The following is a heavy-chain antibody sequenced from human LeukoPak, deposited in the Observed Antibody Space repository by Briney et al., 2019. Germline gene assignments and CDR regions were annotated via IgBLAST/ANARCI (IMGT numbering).Heavy chain of an antibody. D-gene: IGHD5-12*01. V-gene: IGHV3-30-3*01. CDR2: ISYDGSNK. Sequence: PGRSLRLSCAASGFTFSSYAMHWVRQAPGKGLGWVAVISYDGSNKYYADSVKGRFTISRDNSKNTLYLQMNSLRAEDTAVYYCARVMEWLRLGYGMDVWGQGTTVTVSS. J-gene: IGHJ6*02. CDR1: GFTFSSYA. CDR3: ARVMEWLRLGYGMDV.